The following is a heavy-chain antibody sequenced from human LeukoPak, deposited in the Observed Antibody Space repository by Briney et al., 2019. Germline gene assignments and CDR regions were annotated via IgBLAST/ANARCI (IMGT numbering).Heavy chain of an antibody. CDR1: GFTFSSYA. V-gene: IGHV3-30*04. CDR2: ISYDGSNK. CDR3: ARVGSGWEEYFQH. J-gene: IGHJ1*01. D-gene: IGHD6-19*01. Sequence: GRSLRLSCAASGFTFSSYAMHWFRKAPGKGLGWVAVISYDGSNKYYADSVKGRFTISRDNSKNTLYLQMNSLRAEDTAVYYCARVGSGWEEYFQHWGQGTLVTVSS.